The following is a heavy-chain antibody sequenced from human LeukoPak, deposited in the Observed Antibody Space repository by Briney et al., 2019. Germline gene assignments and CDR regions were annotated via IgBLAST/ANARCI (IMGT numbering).Heavy chain of an antibody. D-gene: IGHD5-12*01. CDR2: INDNGSTR. CDR3: AKDMQTWPRFPDY. V-gene: IGHV3-23*01. J-gene: IGHJ4*02. Sequence: GGSLRLSCGASGFTFSYYAMSWVRQAPGKGLEWVSGINDNGSTRFYAASVKGRFTSSRDNPKNTLYLQMNGLRVEDTAVYYCAKDMQTWPRFPDYWGQGTLVTVSS. CDR1: GFTFSYYA.